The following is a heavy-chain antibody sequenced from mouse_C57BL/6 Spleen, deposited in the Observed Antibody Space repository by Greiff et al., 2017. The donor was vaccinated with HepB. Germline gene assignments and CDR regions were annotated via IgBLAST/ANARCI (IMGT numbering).Heavy chain of an antibody. CDR3: ARGSNYVDAMDY. CDR2: ISSGSSTI. Sequence: EVMLVESGGGLVKPGGSLKLSCAASGFTFSDYGMHWVRQAPEKGLEWVAYISSGSSTIYYADTVKGRFTISRDNAKNTLFLQMTSLRSEDTAMYYCARGSNYVDAMDYWGQGTSVTVSS. CDR1: GFTFSDYG. D-gene: IGHD2-5*01. V-gene: IGHV5-17*01. J-gene: IGHJ4*01.